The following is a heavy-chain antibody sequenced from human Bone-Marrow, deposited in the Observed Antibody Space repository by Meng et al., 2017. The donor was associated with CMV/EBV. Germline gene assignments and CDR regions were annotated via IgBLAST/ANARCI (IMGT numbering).Heavy chain of an antibody. CDR1: GFNFSRYS. V-gene: IGHV3-21*01. D-gene: IGHD1-14*01. Sequence: ASGFNFSRYSMNWFRQAPGKGLERVSSTTSSSSYIYYADSVKGRFTISRDNSKNTLYLQMNSLRAEDTAVYYCAKETGQYGGWFDPWGQGTLVTVSS. CDR2: TTSSSSYI. J-gene: IGHJ5*02. CDR3: AKETGQYGGWFDP.